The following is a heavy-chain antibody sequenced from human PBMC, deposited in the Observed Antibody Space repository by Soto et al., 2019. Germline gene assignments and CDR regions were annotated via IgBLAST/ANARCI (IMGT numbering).Heavy chain of an antibody. Sequence: QVQLQESGPGLVKPSETLSLTCTVSGGSISSYSWSWIRQPPGKGLEWIGYTHYSGNTNYNSSLKSRVTISTDTSKNHFSLRLSSVTAEDTAMYYCARHSSSSWYWFDPWGQGTLVTVSS. D-gene: IGHD6-13*01. J-gene: IGHJ5*02. V-gene: IGHV4-59*08. CDR1: GGSISSYS. CDR2: THYSGNT. CDR3: ARHSSSSWYWFDP.